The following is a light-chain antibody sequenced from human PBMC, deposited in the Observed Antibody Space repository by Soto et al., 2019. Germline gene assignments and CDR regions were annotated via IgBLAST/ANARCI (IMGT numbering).Light chain of an antibody. CDR1: QSIITF. CDR3: QESYSNRRT. V-gene: IGKV1-39*01. Sequence: ILVTLSPASXSDKVRERVTLCCRASQSIITFLNWHKKTTRTQXNXXXFDASSSQSGAQTGLSGSGSGNDFTINISSFQPEDFVTYYCQESYSNRRTVGDGTKVDI. CDR2: DAS. J-gene: IGKJ1*01.